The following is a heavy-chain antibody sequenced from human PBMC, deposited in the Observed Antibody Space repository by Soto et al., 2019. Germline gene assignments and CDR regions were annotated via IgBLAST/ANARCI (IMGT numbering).Heavy chain of an antibody. Sequence: GASVIVPCKASGYSFTSLDINWVRQTAGQGLEWMGWMEPSTGRTGYAQKFQGRVTMTRDTSINTAYMELTTLTSDDTAFYYCARGVSAGVDYWGQATLVTVSS. CDR3: ARGVSAGVDY. V-gene: IGHV1-8*02. CDR1: GYSFTSLD. D-gene: IGHD1-26*01. J-gene: IGHJ4*02. CDR2: MEPSTGRT.